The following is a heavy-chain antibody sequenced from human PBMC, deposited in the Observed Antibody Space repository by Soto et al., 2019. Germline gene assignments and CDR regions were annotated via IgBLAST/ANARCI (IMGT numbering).Heavy chain of an antibody. CDR1: GGSISSSSYY. V-gene: IGHV4-39*01. CDR3: AGGGGHYGGSDY. J-gene: IGHJ4*02. Sequence: QLQLQESGPGLVKPSETLSLTCTVSGGSISSSSYYWGWIRQPPGKGLEWIGSIYYSGSTYYNPSLKSRVTISVDTSKNQFSLRLGSVTAADPAVYYCAGGGGHYGGSDYWGQGTLVTVSS. D-gene: IGHD2-15*01. CDR2: IYYSGST.